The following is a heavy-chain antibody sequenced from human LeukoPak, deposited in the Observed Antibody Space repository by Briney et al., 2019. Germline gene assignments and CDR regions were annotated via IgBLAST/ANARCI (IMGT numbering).Heavy chain of an antibody. CDR3: ATLSSEYGGNSLLDY. CDR2: IYYSGST. CDR1: GGSISSSGYY. D-gene: IGHD4-23*01. V-gene: IGHV4-39*07. Sequence: SETLSLTCTVSGGSISSSGYYWGWIRQPPGKGLEWIGSIYYSGSTYYNPSLKSRVTISVDTSKNQFSLKLSSVTAADTAVYYCATLSSEYGGNSLLDYWGQGTPVTVSS. J-gene: IGHJ4*02.